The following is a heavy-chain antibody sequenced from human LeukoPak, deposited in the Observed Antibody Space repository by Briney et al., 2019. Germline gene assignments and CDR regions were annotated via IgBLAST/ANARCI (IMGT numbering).Heavy chain of an antibody. CDR3: ARDPGDYGDYLLDY. D-gene: IGHD4-17*01. V-gene: IGHV1-69*01. CDR2: TIPIFGTA. Sequence: SVKVSCKASGGTFSSYAISWVRQAPGQGLEWMGGTIPIFGTANYAQKFQGRVTITADESTSTAYMELSSLRSEDTAVYYCARDPGDYGDYLLDYWGQGTLVTVSS. J-gene: IGHJ4*02. CDR1: GGTFSSYA.